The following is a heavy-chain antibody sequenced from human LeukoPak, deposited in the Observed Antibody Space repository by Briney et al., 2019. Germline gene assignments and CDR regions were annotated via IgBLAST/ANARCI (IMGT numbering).Heavy chain of an antibody. CDR1: GFTFSSYA. J-gene: IGHJ4*02. CDR3: AKENWGYNWKYDSSGSGINY. Sequence: GGSLRLSCAASGFTFSSYAMSWVRQAPGKGLEWVSTISGGGGSTYYSDSVKGRFTISRDNSKNTLYLQMNSLRAEDTAIYYCAKENWGYNWKYDSSGSGINYWGQGALVTFSS. CDR2: ISGGGGST. D-gene: IGHD3-22*01. V-gene: IGHV3-23*01.